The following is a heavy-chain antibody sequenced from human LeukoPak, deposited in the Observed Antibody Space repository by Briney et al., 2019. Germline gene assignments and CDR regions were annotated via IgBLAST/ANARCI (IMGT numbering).Heavy chain of an antibody. J-gene: IGHJ3*01. Sequence: ASVKVSCKASGYTFTSYGISWVRQAPGQGLEWMGWINTRNGSPTYAHGFTGRFVFSLDTSASTAHLEISSLKAEDTAVYYCAGHLSSASNDVFDVWGQGTMVTVSS. CDR1: GYTFTSYG. CDR3: AGHLSSASNDVFDV. D-gene: IGHD2-15*01. V-gene: IGHV7-4-1*02. CDR2: INTRNGSP.